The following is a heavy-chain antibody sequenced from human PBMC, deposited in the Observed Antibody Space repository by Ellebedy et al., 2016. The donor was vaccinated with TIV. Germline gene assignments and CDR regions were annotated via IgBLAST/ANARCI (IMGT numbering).Heavy chain of an antibody. D-gene: IGHD6-19*01. CDR1: GFPFADYA. CDR3: AKATYSSGWYTDY. CDR2: ISGTGGST. Sequence: GESLKISCAASGFPFADYAMHWVRQAPGTGLELVSPISGTGGSTYYADSVKGRFTISRDNSKDSMILQMNSRRTEDTALYYCAKATYSSGWYTDYWGQGTLVTVSS. V-gene: IGHV3-43*02. J-gene: IGHJ4*02.